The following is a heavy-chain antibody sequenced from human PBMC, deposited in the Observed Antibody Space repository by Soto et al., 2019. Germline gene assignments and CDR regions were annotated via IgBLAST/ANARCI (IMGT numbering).Heavy chain of an antibody. Sequence: SETLSLTCAVSGGSISSGGCSWSWIRQSPGKGLEWIGYIYHSGSTYYNPSLKSRVTISVDTSKNQFSLKLSSVTAADTAVYYCARSRDVVYFDILTEGSFYFDSWGQGTLVTVSS. CDR3: ARSRDVVYFDILTEGSFYFDS. J-gene: IGHJ4*02. CDR1: GGSISSGGCS. V-gene: IGHV4-30-2*06. CDR2: IYHSGST. D-gene: IGHD3-9*01.